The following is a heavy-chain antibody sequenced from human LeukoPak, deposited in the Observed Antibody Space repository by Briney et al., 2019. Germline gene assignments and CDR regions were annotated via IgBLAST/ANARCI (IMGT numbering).Heavy chain of an antibody. CDR1: GFTFITFA. CDR3: AKAFSAYENWPPNWFDP. J-gene: IGHJ5*02. CDR2: ISGSGGGT. V-gene: IGHV3-23*01. Sequence: GGSLRLSCAASGFTFITFAMSWVRQAPGKGLEWVSAISGSGGGTYYADSVKGRLTISRDNSKNTLYLQMSSLRAEDTAVYYCAKAFSAYENWPPNWFDPWGQGTLVTVSS. D-gene: IGHD5-12*01.